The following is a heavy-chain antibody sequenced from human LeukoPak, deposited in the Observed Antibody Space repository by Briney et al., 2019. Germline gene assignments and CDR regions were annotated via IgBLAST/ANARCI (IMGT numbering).Heavy chain of an antibody. D-gene: IGHD2-2*01. J-gene: IGHJ4*02. V-gene: IGHV4-59*08. CDR3: ARRLGSSSTGFDY. CDR1: GASTSSYH. CDR2: IHYSGST. Sequence: PADPLALTWAASGASTSSYHGSWIRQPPGKGLEWIGSIHYSGSTPYNPSLKSPVTISVDTSKNQFSLKLSSVTAADTAVYYCARRLGSSSTGFDYWGQGSLVTVSS.